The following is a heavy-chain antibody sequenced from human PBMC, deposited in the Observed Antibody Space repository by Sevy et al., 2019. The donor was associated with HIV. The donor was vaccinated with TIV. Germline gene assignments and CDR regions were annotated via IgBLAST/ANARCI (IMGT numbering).Heavy chain of an antibody. CDR2: ISAYNGNT. J-gene: IGHJ5*02. V-gene: IGHV1-18*04. CDR3: ARDLVLMVYGNYRWFDP. CDR1: GYTFTSYG. D-gene: IGHD2-8*01. Sequence: ASVKVSCKASGYTFTSYGISWVRQAPGQGLEWMGWISAYNGNTNYAHKLQGRVTMTTDTSTSTAYMELRSLRSDDTAVYYCARDLVLMVYGNYRWFDPWGQGTLVTVSS.